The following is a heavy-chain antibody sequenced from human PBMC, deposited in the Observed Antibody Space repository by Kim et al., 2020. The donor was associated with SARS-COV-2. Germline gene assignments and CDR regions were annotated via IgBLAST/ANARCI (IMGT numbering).Heavy chain of an antibody. J-gene: IGHJ3*02. CDR3: ARIPLRPDWGAFDI. Sequence: GGSLRLSCAASGFPFSDYWMHWVRQAPGKGLEWVSRIDGEGFTTDYADSVKGRFTISRDNAKITLYLEMSSLRADDTALYYCARIPLRPDWGAFDIWGPGTMVTVSS. D-gene: IGHD7-27*01. CDR2: IDGEGFTT. CDR1: GFPFSDYW. V-gene: IGHV3-74*01.